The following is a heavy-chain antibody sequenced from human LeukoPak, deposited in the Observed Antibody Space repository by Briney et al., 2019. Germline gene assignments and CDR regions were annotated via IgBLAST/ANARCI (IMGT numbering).Heavy chain of an antibody. D-gene: IGHD1-26*01. CDR1: GFRFNTYW. V-gene: IGHV3-7*01. CDR2: IKQDGNEK. CDR3: ARDKVVGATFFDY. Sequence: PGGSLRLSCAASGFRFNTYWMSWVRQAPGKGLEWVANIKQDGNEKYYADSVKGRFTISRDNAKNSLYLQMNSLRDEDTAVYYCARDKVVGATFFDYWGQGTLVTVSS. J-gene: IGHJ4*02.